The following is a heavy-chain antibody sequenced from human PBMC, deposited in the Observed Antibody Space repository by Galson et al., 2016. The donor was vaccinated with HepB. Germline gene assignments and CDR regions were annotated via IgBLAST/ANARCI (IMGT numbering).Heavy chain of an antibody. Sequence: SLRLSCAASGFSSGFKFSYEAMHWVRQAPGKGLEWVAVISYDGNSAYYADSVRGRFTVSRDNSINTLYLQMNSLTAEDTAVYYCAREGADDYDTSGYFDYWGQVILVTVAS. CDR3: AREGADDYDTSGYFDY. CDR1: GFSSGFKFSYEA. V-gene: IGHV3-30*01. CDR2: ISYDGNSA. D-gene: IGHD3-22*01. J-gene: IGHJ4*02.